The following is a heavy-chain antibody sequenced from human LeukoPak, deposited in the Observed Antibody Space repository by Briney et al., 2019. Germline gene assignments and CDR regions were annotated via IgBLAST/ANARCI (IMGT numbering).Heavy chain of an antibody. Sequence: ASVKVSCKASGYTFTSYGISWVRQAPGQGLEWMGWISVYNGNTNYAQKLQGRVTMTTDTSTSTAYMELRSLRSDDTAVYYCARDLESFGWQLEPMGYWGQGTLVTVSS. V-gene: IGHV1-18*01. D-gene: IGHD3-16*01. CDR3: ARDLESFGWQLEPMGY. CDR2: ISVYNGNT. J-gene: IGHJ4*02. CDR1: GYTFTSYG.